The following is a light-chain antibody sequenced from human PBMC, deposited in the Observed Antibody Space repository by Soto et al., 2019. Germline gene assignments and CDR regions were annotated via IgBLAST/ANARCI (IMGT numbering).Light chain of an antibody. J-gene: IGLJ3*02. CDR3: ALYMGGGIWV. V-gene: IGLV8-61*01. Sequence: QTVVTQEPSFSVSPGGTVTLTCGLSSGSVSFTYYPSWYQQTPGQAPRTLIYSTYSRSSGVPDRFSGSILGNKAALTITGAQADDESDYYCALYMGGGIWVFGGGTKLTVL. CDR2: STY. CDR1: SGSVSFTYY.